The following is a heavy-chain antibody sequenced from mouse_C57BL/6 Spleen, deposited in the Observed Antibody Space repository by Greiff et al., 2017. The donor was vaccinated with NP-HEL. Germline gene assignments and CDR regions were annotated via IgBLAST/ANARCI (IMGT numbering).Heavy chain of an antibody. Sequence: VQLKESGPGLVKPSQSLSLTCSVTGYSITSGYYWNWIRQFPGNKLEWMGYISYDGSNNYNPSLKNRISITRDTSKNQFFLKLNSVTTEDTATYYCASDWGFAYWGQGTLVTVSA. V-gene: IGHV3-6*01. CDR2: ISYDGSN. CDR3: ASDWGFAY. CDR1: GYSITSGYY. D-gene: IGHD4-1*01. J-gene: IGHJ3*01.